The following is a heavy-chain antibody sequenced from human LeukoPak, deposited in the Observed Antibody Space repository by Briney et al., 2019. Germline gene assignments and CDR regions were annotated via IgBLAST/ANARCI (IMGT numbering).Heavy chain of an antibody. D-gene: IGHD3-10*01. CDR1: GFTFSRYS. V-gene: IGHV3-21*01. J-gene: IGHJ4*02. CDR3: ARDLVTMVRGVIITRFDY. Sequence: GGSLRHSCAASGFTFSRYSMNWVRQAPGKGLEWFSSISSSSSYIYYADSVKGRFTISRDNAKNSLYLQMSSLRAEDTAVYYCARDLVTMVRGVIITRFDYWGQGTLVTVSS. CDR2: ISSSSSYI.